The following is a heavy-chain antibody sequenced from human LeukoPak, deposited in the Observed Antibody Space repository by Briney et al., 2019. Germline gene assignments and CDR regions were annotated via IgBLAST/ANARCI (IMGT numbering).Heavy chain of an antibody. CDR1: GFTFSNYA. V-gene: IGHV3-23*01. J-gene: IGHJ4*02. D-gene: IGHD5-12*01. CDR3: ARRGWLINFDY. CDR2: ISGSGDNT. Sequence: GGSLRLSCAASGFTFSNYAMSWVRQAPGKGLEWVSIISGSGDNTHYADSVKGRFTISRDSSKNTLYLQMKTLRAEDTAIYYCARRGWLINFDYWGQGTLVTVSS.